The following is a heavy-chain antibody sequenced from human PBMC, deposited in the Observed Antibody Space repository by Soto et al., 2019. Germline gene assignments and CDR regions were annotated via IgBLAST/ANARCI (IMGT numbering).Heavy chain of an antibody. CDR3: ARQSPGYCSSTSCYFRGPNWYFDL. D-gene: IGHD2-2*01. CDR2: IYYSGST. V-gene: IGHV4-39*01. Sequence: QLQLQESGPGLVKPSETLSLTCTVSGGSISSSSYYWGWIRQPPGKGLEWIGSIYYSGSTYYNPSLKSRVTISVDTSKNQFSLKLSSVTAADTAVYYCARQSPGYCSSTSCYFRGPNWYFDLWGRGTLVTVSS. CDR1: GGSISSSSYY. J-gene: IGHJ2*01.